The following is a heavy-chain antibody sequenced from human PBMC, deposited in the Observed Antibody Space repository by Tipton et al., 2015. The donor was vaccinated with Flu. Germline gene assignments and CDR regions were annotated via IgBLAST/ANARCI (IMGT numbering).Heavy chain of an antibody. CDR3: ARDSAAHYGMDV. V-gene: IGHV4-4*07. Sequence: TLSLTCTVSGGSLSSFYWSWIRQPAGKGLEYIGRIYSSGSTNYNPSFKSRVSMSLDASKTQFSLNLNSVTAADTAMYYCARDSAAHYGMDVWGQGTTVTVSS. CDR1: GGSLSSFY. J-gene: IGHJ6*02. CDR2: IYSSGST. D-gene: IGHD6-13*01.